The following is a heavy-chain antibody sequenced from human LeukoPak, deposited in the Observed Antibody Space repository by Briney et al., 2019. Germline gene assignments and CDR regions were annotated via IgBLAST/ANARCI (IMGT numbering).Heavy chain of an antibody. J-gene: IGHJ4*02. D-gene: IGHD3-22*01. Sequence: GGSLRLSCAASGFTFSGYWMNWVRQAPGKGLEWVSSISSSSSYIYYADSVKGRFTISRDNAKNSLYLQMNSLRAEDTAVYYCAREIPYYYDSSGPDYWGQGTLVTVSS. V-gene: IGHV3-21*01. CDR2: ISSSSSYI. CDR3: AREIPYYYDSSGPDY. CDR1: GFTFSGYW.